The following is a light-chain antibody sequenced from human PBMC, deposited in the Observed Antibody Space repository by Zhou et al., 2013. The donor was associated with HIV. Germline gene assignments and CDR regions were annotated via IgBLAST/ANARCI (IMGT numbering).Light chain of an antibody. CDR1: QTGISGY. CDR2: GAS. CDR3: QQYDNWPPTT. J-gene: IGKJ2*01. V-gene: IGKV3-15*01. Sequence: EIVLTQSPGTLSLSPGERATLSCRASQTGISGYLAWYQQKPGQAPRLLIYGASTRATAIPARFSGSGSGTEFTLTISSMQSEDFAVYYCQQYDNWPPTTFGQGTKLEI.